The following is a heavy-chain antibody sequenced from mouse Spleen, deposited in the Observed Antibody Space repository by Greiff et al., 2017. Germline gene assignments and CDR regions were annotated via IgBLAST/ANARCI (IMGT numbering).Heavy chain of an antibody. CDR3: AKGLRHASEY. V-gene: IGHV1-39*01. J-gene: IGHJ4*01. CDR1: GYSFTDYN. CDR2: INPNYGTT. Sequence: VQLQQSGPERVKPGASVKISCTASGYSFTDYNMNWVKQSTGKSLEWIGVINPNYGTTSYTQKFKGKATLTVDQSSSTAYMQLNGRTSEDSPVYYCAKGLRHASEYRGQGASGTVSS. D-gene: IGHD2-4*01.